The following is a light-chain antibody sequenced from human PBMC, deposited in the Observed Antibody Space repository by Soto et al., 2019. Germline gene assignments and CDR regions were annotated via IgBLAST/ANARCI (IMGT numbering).Light chain of an antibody. CDR2: EVD. J-gene: IGLJ3*02. CDR3: VSYIESSLTHWV. CDR1: YTDVGGYNR. V-gene: IGLV2-14*01. Sequence: QSVLTQPASVSGSPGQSITISCTGTYTDVGGYNRVSWYQHHAGKGPKMLIFEVDNRPSGISDRFSGSKSGDTASLTISDLQAADEADYYCVSYIESSLTHWVFGGGTKLTVL.